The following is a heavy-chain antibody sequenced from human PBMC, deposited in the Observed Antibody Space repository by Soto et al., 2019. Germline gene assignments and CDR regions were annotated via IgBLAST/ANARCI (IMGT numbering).Heavy chain of an antibody. Sequence: PGGSLRLSCAASGFTFSSYGMHWVRQAPGKGLEWVAVIWYDGSNKYYADSVKGRFTISRDNSKNTLYLQMNSLRAEDTAVYYCAREKMPDIVVAYYYYMDVWGKGTTVTVSS. V-gene: IGHV3-33*01. CDR2: IWYDGSNK. CDR1: GFTFSSYG. D-gene: IGHD2-2*01. J-gene: IGHJ6*03. CDR3: AREKMPDIVVAYYYYMDV.